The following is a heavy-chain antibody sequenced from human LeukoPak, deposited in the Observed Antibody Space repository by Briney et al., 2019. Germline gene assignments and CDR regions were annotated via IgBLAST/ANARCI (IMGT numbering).Heavy chain of an antibody. CDR1: GFTVSTSY. CDR3: ARGYSSGWPDF. CDR2: IYGGGST. D-gene: IGHD6-25*01. J-gene: IGHJ4*02. V-gene: IGHV3-53*01. Sequence: GGSLRLPCAASGFTVSTSYMNWVRQAPGKELEWVSVIYGGGSTYYADSVRGRFTISRDNSKNTLYLQMNSLRAEDTAVYFCARGYSSGWPDFWGQGTLVTVSS.